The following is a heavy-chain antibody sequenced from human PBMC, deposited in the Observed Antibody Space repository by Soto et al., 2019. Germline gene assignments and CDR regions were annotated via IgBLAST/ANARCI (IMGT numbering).Heavy chain of an antibody. D-gene: IGHD4-17*01. J-gene: IGHJ3*01. CDR2: IYYSGST. Sequence: QVQLQESGPGLVKPSETLSLTCTVSSGSIINYYWSWIRQPPGKGLEWIGFIYYSGSTNYNSFLKSRHTMSVDMSRRQLSLKLHSVTDADTAVYSCASGLTLATTTGDAFDLWGQGTMVTVSS. V-gene: IGHV4-59*01. CDR3: ASGLTLATTTGDAFDL. CDR1: SGSIINYY.